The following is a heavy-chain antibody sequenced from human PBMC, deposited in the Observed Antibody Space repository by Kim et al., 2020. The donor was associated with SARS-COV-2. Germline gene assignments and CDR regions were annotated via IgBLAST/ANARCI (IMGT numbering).Heavy chain of an antibody. V-gene: IGHV2-5*02. J-gene: IGHJ5*02. CDR1: GFSLSTSGVG. CDR2: IYWDDDK. CDR3: AHRATVTTGVNWFDP. Sequence: SGPTLVNPTQTLTLTCTFSGFSLSTSGVGVGWIRQPPGKALEWLAVIYWDDDKRYSPSLKSRLTITKDTSKNQVVLTMTNMDPVDKATYYCAHRATVTTGVNWFDPWGQGTLVTVSS. D-gene: IGHD4-17*01.